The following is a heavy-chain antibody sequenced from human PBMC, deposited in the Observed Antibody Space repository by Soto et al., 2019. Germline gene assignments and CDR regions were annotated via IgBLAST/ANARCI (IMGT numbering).Heavy chain of an antibody. J-gene: IGHJ3*02. Sequence: TLSLTCGVSGGSISSTYSWNRVRQPPGGGLEWFGYMYHSGTTYYNLSLKSRVTISLDRSKNHFSLELNSVTAADTAVYFCAGGRYYGSGRLDALDIWGQGTIVTVSS. CDR3: AGGRYYGSGRLDALDI. CDR2: MYHSGTT. D-gene: IGHD3-10*01. CDR1: GGSISSTYS. V-gene: IGHV4-30-2*01.